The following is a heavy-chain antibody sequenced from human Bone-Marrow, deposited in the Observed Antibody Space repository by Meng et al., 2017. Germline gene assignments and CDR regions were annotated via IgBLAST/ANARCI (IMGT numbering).Heavy chain of an antibody. CDR1: GFTFSDYA. CDR2: ISGSGGST. D-gene: IGHD5-18*01. V-gene: IGHV3-23*01. J-gene: IGHJ4*02. Sequence: GESLKISCAASGFTFSDYAMHWVRQAPGKGLEWVSAISGSGGSTYYADSVKGRFTISRDNSKNTLYLQMNSLRAEDTAVYYCAKEVDTAMDNFDYWGQGTLVTVSS. CDR3: AKEVDTAMDNFDY.